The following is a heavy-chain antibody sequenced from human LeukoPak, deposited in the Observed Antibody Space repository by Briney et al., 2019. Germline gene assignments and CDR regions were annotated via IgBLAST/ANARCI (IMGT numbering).Heavy chain of an antibody. Sequence: GASVKVSCKASGYTFTGYYMLWVRQAPGQRLEWMGWINPNSGGTKCAQKFQGRVTMTRDTSISPAYMELSRLRSDDTAAYYCASELLSHDAFDIWGHGTMVTVSS. V-gene: IGHV1-2*02. D-gene: IGHD1-14*01. CDR2: INPNSGGT. J-gene: IGHJ3*02. CDR3: ASELLSHDAFDI. CDR1: GYTFTGYY.